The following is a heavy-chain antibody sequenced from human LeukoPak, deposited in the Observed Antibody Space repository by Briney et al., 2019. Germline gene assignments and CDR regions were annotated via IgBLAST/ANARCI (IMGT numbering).Heavy chain of an antibody. V-gene: IGHV3-74*01. D-gene: IGHD3-10*01. CDR3: ANSYSPPHY. J-gene: IGHJ4*02. CDR2: INTDGSTT. Sequence: GGSLRLSCAASGFTFGNSWMHWVRQAPGKGLVWVSRINTDGSTTTYADSVKGRFTISRDNAKNTVYLQMSSLRAEDTAVYYCANSYSPPHYWGQGTLVTVSS. CDR1: GFTFGNSW.